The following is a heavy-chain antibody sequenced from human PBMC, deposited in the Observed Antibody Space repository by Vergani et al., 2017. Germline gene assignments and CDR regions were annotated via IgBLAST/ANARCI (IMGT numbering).Heavy chain of an antibody. Sequence: EVQLVESGGGLVKPGGSLRLSCAASGFTFSSYGMHWVRQAPGKGLEWVAFIWSKPYGGTTEYAASVKGRFTISRDDSKSIAYLQMSSLKAEDTAVYYCARDRPYGACDYWGQGTLVTVSS. CDR3: ARDRPYGACDY. J-gene: IGHJ4*02. V-gene: IGHV3-71*04. CDR1: GFTFSSYG. D-gene: IGHD4-17*01. CDR2: IWSKPYGGTT.